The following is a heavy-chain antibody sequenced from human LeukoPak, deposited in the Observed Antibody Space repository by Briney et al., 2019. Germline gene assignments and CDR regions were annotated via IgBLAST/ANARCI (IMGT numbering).Heavy chain of an antibody. CDR3: ARDHVVATILFDY. CDR2: IKQDGSEK. CDR1: GFIFSSHW. V-gene: IGHV3-7*01. Sequence: GGSPRLSCEASGFIFSSHWMSWVRQAPGKGLEWVANIKQDGSEKYYVDSVKGRFTISRDNAKNSLYLQMNSLSAEDTAVYYCARDHVVATILFDYWGQGTLVTVSS. J-gene: IGHJ4*02. D-gene: IGHD5-12*01.